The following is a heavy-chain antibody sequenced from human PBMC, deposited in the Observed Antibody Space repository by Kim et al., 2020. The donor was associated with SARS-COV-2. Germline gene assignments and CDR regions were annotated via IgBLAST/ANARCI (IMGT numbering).Heavy chain of an antibody. CDR3: AKAVRYYVHSRGGVDY. CDR2: ISGSGGST. D-gene: IGHD3-10*02. Sequence: GGSLRLSCAASGFTFSSYAMSWVRQAPGKGLEWVSAISGSGGSTYYADSVKGRFTISRDNSKNTLYLQMNSLRAEDTAVYYCAKAVRYYVHSRGGVDYWGQGTLVTVSS. CDR1: GFTFSSYA. V-gene: IGHV3-23*01. J-gene: IGHJ4*02.